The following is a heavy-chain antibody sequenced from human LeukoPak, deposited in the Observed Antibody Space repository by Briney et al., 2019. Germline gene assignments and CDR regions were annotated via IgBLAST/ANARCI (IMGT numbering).Heavy chain of an antibody. CDR2: ISSSGSAI. CDR3: ARDQGLWFGEPINAFDI. D-gene: IGHD3-10*01. J-gene: IGHJ3*02. CDR1: GLTFSDSY. Sequence: GSLRLSCAASGLTFSDSYMIWIRQAPGKGLEWVSYISSSGSAIYYADSVKGRFTISRDNAKNSLSLQMNSLRAEDTAVYYCARDQGLWFGEPINAFDIWGQGTMVTVSS. V-gene: IGHV3-11*04.